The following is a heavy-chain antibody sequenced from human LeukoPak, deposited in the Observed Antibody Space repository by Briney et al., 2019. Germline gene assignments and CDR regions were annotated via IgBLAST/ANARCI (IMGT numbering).Heavy chain of an antibody. CDR1: GYSFTNYW. CDR3: ARGEAYASSWNGD. CDR2: IYPGNSDT. J-gene: IGHJ4*02. Sequence: GESLKISCKGFGYSFTNYWIAWVRQMPGKGLEYMGVIYPGNSDTRYSPSSRGRVIISADTSINTAYLQWSSLKASDTAMYYCARGEAYASSWNGDWGQGTLVTVSS. V-gene: IGHV5-51*01. D-gene: IGHD6-13*01.